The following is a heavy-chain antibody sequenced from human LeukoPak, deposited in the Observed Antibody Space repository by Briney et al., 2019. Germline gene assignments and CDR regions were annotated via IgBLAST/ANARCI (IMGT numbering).Heavy chain of an antibody. V-gene: IGHV4-39*02. J-gene: IGHJ4*02. Sequence: SETLSLTCTVSGDSINSGSYHWGWIRQPPGKGLEWIGSIQHSGNTYYNPSLKSRLTISVDTSKNQFSLKLNSVTAADTAVYYCSRDGSHWGQGTLVTVSS. CDR1: GDSINSGSYH. D-gene: IGHD2-2*03. CDR2: IQHSGNT. CDR3: SRDGSH.